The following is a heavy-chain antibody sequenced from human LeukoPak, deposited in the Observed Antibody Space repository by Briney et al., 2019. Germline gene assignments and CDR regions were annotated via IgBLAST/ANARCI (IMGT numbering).Heavy chain of an antibody. CDR1: GGSFSGYY. D-gene: IGHD3-3*01. Sequence: SETLSLTCAVYGGSFSGYYWSWIRQPPGKGLEWIGEINHSGSTNYNPSLKSRVTISVDTSKNQFSLKLSSVTAADTAVYYCAGASITIFGVVIDDYWGQGTLVTVSS. CDR2: INHSGST. CDR3: AGASITIFGVVIDDY. J-gene: IGHJ4*02. V-gene: IGHV4-34*01.